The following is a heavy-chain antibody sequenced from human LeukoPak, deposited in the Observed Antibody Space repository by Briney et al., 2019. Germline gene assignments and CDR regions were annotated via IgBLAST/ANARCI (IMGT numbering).Heavy chain of an antibody. J-gene: IGHJ5*02. CDR1: GGSISSYY. V-gene: IGHV4-59*08. Sequence: SETPSLTCTVSGGSISSYYWSWIRQPPGKGLEWIGYIYYSGSTNYNPSLESRVTMSVDTSKNQFSLKLSSVTAADTAVYYCARRDHTGRSHAWFDPWGQGTLVTVSS. CDR3: ARRDHTGRSHAWFDP. CDR2: IYYSGST. D-gene: IGHD1-14*01.